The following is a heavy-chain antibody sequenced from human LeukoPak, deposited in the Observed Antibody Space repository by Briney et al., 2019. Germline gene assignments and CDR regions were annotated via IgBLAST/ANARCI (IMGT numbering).Heavy chain of an antibody. CDR2: IKQDGSER. Sequence: PGGSLRLSCAASGFTFSSYWMSWVRQAPGKGLEWVANIKQDGSERYYVDSVKGRFTISRDNAKNSLYLQMNSLRAEDTAVYYCARESPTDYYYGMDVWGQGTTVTVSS. V-gene: IGHV3-7*05. J-gene: IGHJ6*02. CDR1: GFTFSSYW. D-gene: IGHD4-17*01. CDR3: ARESPTDYYYGMDV.